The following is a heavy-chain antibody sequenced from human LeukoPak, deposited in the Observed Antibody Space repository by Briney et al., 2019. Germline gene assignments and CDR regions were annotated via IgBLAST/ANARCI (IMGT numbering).Heavy chain of an antibody. Sequence: PGGSLRLSCAASGFTFSSYAMSWVRQAPGKGLEWVSAISGSGGSTYYADSVKGRFTISRDNSKSTLYLQMNSLRAEDTAVYYCAKFSTYGDYEGYFDYWGQGTLVTVSS. D-gene: IGHD4-17*01. CDR2: ISGSGGST. CDR1: GFTFSSYA. V-gene: IGHV3-23*01. CDR3: AKFSTYGDYEGYFDY. J-gene: IGHJ4*02.